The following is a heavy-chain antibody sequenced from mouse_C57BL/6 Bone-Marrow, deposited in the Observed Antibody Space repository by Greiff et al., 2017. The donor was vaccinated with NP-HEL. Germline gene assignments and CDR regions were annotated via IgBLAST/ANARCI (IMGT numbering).Heavy chain of an antibody. V-gene: IGHV14-4*01. Sequence: VQLKESGAELVRPGASVKLSCTASGFNIKDDYMHWVKQRPEQGLEWIGWIDPENGDTEYASKFQGKATITADTSSNTAYLQLSSLTSEDTAVYYCTLYDYDEGDCAMDYWGQGTSVTVSS. CDR2: IDPENGDT. CDR3: TLYDYDEGDCAMDY. CDR1: GFNIKDDY. D-gene: IGHD2-4*01. J-gene: IGHJ4*01.